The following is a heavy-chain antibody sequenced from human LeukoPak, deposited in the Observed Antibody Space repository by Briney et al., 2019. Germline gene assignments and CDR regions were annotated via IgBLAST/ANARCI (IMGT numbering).Heavy chain of an antibody. D-gene: IGHD5-18*01. CDR2: ISGSGGST. J-gene: IGHJ5*02. CDR1: GFTLSGYS. CDR3: AKEGYSYGKPRNWFDP. V-gene: IGHV3-23*01. Sequence: GGSLRLSCAASGFTLSGYSMNWVRQAPGKGLEWVSAISGSGGSTYYADSVKGRFTISRDNSKNTLYLQMNSLRAEDTAVYYCAKEGYSYGKPRNWFDPWGQGTLVTVSS.